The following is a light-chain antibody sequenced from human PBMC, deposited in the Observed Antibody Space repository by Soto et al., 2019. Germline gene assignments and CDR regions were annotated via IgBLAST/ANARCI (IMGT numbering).Light chain of an antibody. Sequence: DIQMTQSPSSLSASVGDRVTITCRASQSITTYLNWYQHKPGKAPKLLICAASSLPSGVPSRFSGSGSGTEFTLTISSLQPEDSATYYCQQGSSTPFTFGPGTKGDIK. V-gene: IGKV1-39*01. CDR2: AAS. CDR1: QSITTY. CDR3: QQGSSTPFT. J-gene: IGKJ3*01.